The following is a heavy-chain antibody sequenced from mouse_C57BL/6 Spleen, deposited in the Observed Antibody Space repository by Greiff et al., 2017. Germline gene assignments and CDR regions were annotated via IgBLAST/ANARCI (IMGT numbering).Heavy chain of an antibody. CDR3: ARLGGSSSWFAY. Sequence: QVQLQQPGAELVRPGTSVKLSCKASGYTFTSYWMHWVKQRPGQGLEWIGVIDPSDSYTNYNQKFKGKATLTVDTSSSTAYMQLSSLTSVDSAVYYCARLGGSSSWFAYWGQGTLVTVSA. CDR1: GYTFTSYW. J-gene: IGHJ3*01. CDR2: IDPSDSYT. V-gene: IGHV1-59*01. D-gene: IGHD1-1*01.